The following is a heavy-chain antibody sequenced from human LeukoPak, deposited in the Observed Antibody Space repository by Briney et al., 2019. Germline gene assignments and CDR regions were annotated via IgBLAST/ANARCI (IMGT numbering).Heavy chain of an antibody. D-gene: IGHD4-11*01. CDR3: ARGYSNGRGYYFEC. Sequence: ASVKVSCKASGYTFTAYYMHWVRQAPGQGLEWMGIIKPSGGSTSYTQKFQGRVTMTMDTSTSTVYMELNSLRSEDTAVYYCARGYSNGRGYYFECWGQGTLVTVSS. J-gene: IGHJ4*02. CDR1: GYTFTAYY. V-gene: IGHV1-46*01. CDR2: IKPSGGST.